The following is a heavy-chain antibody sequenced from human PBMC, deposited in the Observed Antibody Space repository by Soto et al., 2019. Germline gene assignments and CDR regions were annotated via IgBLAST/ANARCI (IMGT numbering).Heavy chain of an antibody. J-gene: IGHJ5*02. D-gene: IGHD2-15*01. CDR1: GYTFTRYT. Sequence: ASVKVSCKASGYTFTRYTMNWVRQAPGQRLEWMGWINPDNGNTKSSQKFQDRVIITRDTFASTAYMDLSSLRSEDTAVYYCARGIATGQLDPWGQGXLVTVSS. V-gene: IGHV1-3*01. CDR3: ARGIATGQLDP. CDR2: INPDNGNT.